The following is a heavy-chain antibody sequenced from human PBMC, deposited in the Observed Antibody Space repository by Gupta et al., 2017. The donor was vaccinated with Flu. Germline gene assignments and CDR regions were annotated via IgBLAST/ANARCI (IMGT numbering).Heavy chain of an antibody. CDR2: MNPNSGNS. D-gene: IGHD5-18*01. V-gene: IGHV1-8*01. CDR1: YD. CDR3: ARGVGGDSHGYSFDY. Sequence: YDINWVRQATGQGLEWMGWMNPNSGNSGYAQQFQGRVAMTRDTSKRTAYMELSSLRSGDTAVYYCARGVGGDSHGYSFDYWGRGTLVTVSS. J-gene: IGHJ4*02.